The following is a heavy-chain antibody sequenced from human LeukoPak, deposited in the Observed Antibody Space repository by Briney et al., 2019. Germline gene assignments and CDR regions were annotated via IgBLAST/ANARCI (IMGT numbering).Heavy chain of an antibody. Sequence: PSETLSLTCTVSGDSIRRDYWSWIRQPPEKGLEWIGYVYYSGSTNYNPSLKSRVTISVDRSKNQFSLKLSSVSAADTAVYWCARGPIGTADGWDWFDPWGQGTLVTVSS. D-gene: IGHD6-13*01. V-gene: IGHV4-59*01. CDR3: ARGPIGTADGWDWFDP. CDR1: GDSIRRDY. J-gene: IGHJ5*02. CDR2: VYYSGST.